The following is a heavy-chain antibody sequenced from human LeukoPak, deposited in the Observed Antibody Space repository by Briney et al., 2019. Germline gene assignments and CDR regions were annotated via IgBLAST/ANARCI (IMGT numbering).Heavy chain of an antibody. D-gene: IGHD5-24*01. CDR2: IKQDGSEK. V-gene: IGHV3-7*04. Sequence: GGSLRLSCAASGFSFSSYWMTWIRQTPGKGLEWVANIKQDGSEKYYVDSVKGRFTISRDNAGNSLYLQMNSLRAEDTAVYYCARVYSGTATWDYWGQGTLVTVSS. CDR3: ARVYSGTATWDY. J-gene: IGHJ4*02. CDR1: GFSFSSYW.